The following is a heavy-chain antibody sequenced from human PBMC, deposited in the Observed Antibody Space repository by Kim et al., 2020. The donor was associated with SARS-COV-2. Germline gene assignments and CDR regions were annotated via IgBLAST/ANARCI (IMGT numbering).Heavy chain of an antibody. V-gene: IGHV3-15*05. CDR2: IKCKTYGGTA. J-gene: IGHJ6*02. CDR1: GFDFTNAW. D-gene: IGHD1-1*01. CDR3: TTRQYPDWKFAGMDV. Sequence: GGSLRLSCAASGFDFTNAWMSWVRQAPGKGLEWVGRIKCKTYGGTADYAAPVKNRFTISRDDSRNMLNLQMNSLKIEDTAVYYCTTRQYPDWKFAGMDVWGQGTTVIVSS.